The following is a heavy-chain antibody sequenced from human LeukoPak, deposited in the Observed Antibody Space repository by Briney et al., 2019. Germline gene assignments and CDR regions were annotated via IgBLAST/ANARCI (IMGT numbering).Heavy chain of an antibody. V-gene: IGHV3-21*01. CDR2: ISSSSSYI. CDR1: GFIFSSYS. CDR3: ARDLYGSGSYYNN. Sequence: GGSLRLSCAASGFIFSSYSMNWVRQAPGKGLEWVSSISSSSSYIYYADSVKGRFTISRDNAKNSLYLQMNSLRAEDTAAYYCARDLYGSGSYYNNWGQGTLVTVSS. J-gene: IGHJ4*02. D-gene: IGHD3-10*01.